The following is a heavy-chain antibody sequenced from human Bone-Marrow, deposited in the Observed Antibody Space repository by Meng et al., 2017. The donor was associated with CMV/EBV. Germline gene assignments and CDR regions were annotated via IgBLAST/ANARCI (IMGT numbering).Heavy chain of an antibody. CDR2: ISSSSSYI. D-gene: IGHD4-23*01. J-gene: IGHJ4*02. V-gene: IGHV3-21*01. CDR3: ARDSYGGAYFDY. CDR1: GFTFSSYS. Sequence: GESLKISCAASGFTFSSYSMNWVRQAPGKGLEWVSSISSSSSYIYYADSVKGRFTISRDNAKNSLYLQMNSLRAEDTAVYYCARDSYGGAYFDYWGQGTLVTVSS.